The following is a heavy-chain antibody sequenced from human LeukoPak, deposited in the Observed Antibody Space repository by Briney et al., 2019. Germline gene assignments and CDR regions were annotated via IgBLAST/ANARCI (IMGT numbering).Heavy chain of an antibody. CDR2: ISHDGTVE. J-gene: IGHJ3*02. V-gene: IGHV3-30*02. Sequence: GGSLRLSCAASDFTFSSYGMHWVRQAPGKGLECVAFISHDGTVEKFADSVKGRFSISRGISKNTLYLQMNSLRAEDTAVYYCARGRGWGEAYSNGWYDAFDIWGLGTKVTVSS. CDR1: DFTFSSYG. D-gene: IGHD6-13*01. CDR3: ARGRGWGEAYSNGWYDAFDI.